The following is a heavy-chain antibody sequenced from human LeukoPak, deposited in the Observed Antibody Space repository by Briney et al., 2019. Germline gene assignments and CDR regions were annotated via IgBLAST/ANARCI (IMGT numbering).Heavy chain of an antibody. CDR2: MNPNSGNT. D-gene: IGHD6-19*01. CDR1: GYTFTSYD. Sequence: ASVKVSFQASGYTFTSYDINWVRQATGQGLEWMGWMNPNSGNTGYAQKFQGRVTMTRNTSISTAYMELSSLRSEDTAVYYCARVSIPGWFDYWGQGTLVTVSS. V-gene: IGHV1-8*01. J-gene: IGHJ4*02. CDR3: ARVSIPGWFDY.